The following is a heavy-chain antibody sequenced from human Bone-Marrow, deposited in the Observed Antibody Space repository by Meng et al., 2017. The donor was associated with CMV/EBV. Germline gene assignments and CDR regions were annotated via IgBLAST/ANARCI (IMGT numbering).Heavy chain of an antibody. V-gene: IGHV3-48*04. J-gene: IGHJ4*02. D-gene: IGHD4-23*01. CDR3: ARDRWHVYYFDY. CDR1: GFTFSSYS. CDR2: ISSSGSTI. Sequence: GGSLRLSCAASGFTFSSYSMNWVRQAPGKGLEWVSSISSSGSTIYYADSVKGRFTISRDNAKNSLYLQMNSLRAEDTAVYYCARDRWHVYYFDYWGQGTLVSVSS.